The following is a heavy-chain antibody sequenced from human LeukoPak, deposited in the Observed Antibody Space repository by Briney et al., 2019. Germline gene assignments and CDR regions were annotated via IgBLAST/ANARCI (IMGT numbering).Heavy chain of an antibody. J-gene: IGHJ4*02. CDR2: INPSGGST. CDR1: GYTFTSYY. Sequence: ASVKVSCKASGYTFTSYYMHWVRQAPGQGLEWMGIINPSGGSTSYAQKFQGRVTMTRDTSTSTVYMELSSLRSEDTAVYHCARDSVETAMGFDYGGQGPLVTVS. V-gene: IGHV1-46*01. D-gene: IGHD5-18*01. CDR3: ARDSVETAMGFDY.